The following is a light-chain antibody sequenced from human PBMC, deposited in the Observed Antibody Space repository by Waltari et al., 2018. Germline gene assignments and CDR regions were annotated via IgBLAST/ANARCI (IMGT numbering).Light chain of an antibody. CDR2: DAS. J-gene: IGKJ3*01. V-gene: IGKV1-9*01. CDR3: QQLDSHPPT. CDR1: QDISSY. Sequence: DIQLTQSPSFLSASVGDTVTITCRASQDISSYLAWYQQKPGKAPKLLIYDASTLQSWVPSRFSGSGSGTEFTLTITSLQPEDFATFYCQQLDSHPPTFGPGTIEDIK.